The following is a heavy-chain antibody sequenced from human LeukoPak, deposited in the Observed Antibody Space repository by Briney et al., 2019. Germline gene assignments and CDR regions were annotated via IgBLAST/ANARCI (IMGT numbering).Heavy chain of an antibody. D-gene: IGHD6-6*01. V-gene: IGHV4-61*02. J-gene: IGHJ4*02. Sequence: SQTLSLNCTVSGGSFSSGSYYRSWIRQPAGKGLEWIGRIYTSGSTNYNPSLKSRVTISVDTSKNQFSLKLSSVTAADTAVYYCAGLELTRIAARPTFYYFDYWGQGTLVTVSS. CDR3: AGLELTRIAARPTFYYFDY. CDR1: GGSFSSGSYY. CDR2: IYTSGST.